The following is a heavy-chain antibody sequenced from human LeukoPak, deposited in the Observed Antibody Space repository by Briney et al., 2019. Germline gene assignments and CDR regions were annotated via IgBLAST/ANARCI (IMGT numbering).Heavy chain of an antibody. CDR3: ARGGSSGPYNWFDP. CDR2: VYNSRST. V-gene: IGHV4-59*11. D-gene: IGHD6-19*01. Sequence: PSETLSLTCNVSGDSINSHYWSWIRQPPGKALEWIGYVYNSRSTNYNPSLKSRVTISEDKSKNQPSLRLTSVTAADTAVYYCARGGSSGPYNWFDPWGQGILVTVSS. CDR1: GDSINSHY. J-gene: IGHJ5*02.